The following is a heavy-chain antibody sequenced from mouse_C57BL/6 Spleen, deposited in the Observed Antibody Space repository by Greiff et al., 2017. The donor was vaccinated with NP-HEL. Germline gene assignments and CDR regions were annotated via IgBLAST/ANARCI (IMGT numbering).Heavy chain of an antibody. V-gene: IGHV1-80*01. CDR1: GYAFSSYW. CDR3: ARRPLTTVVDGGYFDY. D-gene: IGHD1-1*01. Sequence: QVQLQQSGAELVKPGASVKISCKASGYAFSSYWMNWVKQRPGKGLEWIGQIYPGDGDTNYNGKFKGKATLTADKSSSTAYMQLSSLTSEDSAVYFCARRPLTTVVDGGYFDYWGQGTTLTVSS. CDR2: IYPGDGDT. J-gene: IGHJ2*01.